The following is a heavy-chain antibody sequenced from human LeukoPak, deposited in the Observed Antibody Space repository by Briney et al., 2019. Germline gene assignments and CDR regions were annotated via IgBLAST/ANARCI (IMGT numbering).Heavy chain of an antibody. V-gene: IGHV3-48*01. CDR2: ISSSSSTI. Sequence: GSLRLSCAASGFTFSSCSMNWVRQAPGKGLEWVSYISSSSSTIYYADSVKGRFTISRDNAKNSLYLQMNSLRAEDTAVYYCAKDLLRIASYAFDIWGQGTMVTVSS. J-gene: IGHJ3*02. CDR3: AKDLLRIASYAFDI. CDR1: GFTFSSCS. D-gene: IGHD6-13*01.